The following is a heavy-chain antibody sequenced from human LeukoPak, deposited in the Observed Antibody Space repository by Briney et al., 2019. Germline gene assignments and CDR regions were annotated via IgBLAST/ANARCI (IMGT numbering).Heavy chain of an antibody. J-gene: IGHJ4*02. CDR2: ISAYNGNT. CDR3: ARKMGDYVWGSADY. V-gene: IGHV1-18*01. D-gene: IGHD3-16*01. Sequence: ASVKVSCKASGYTFTSYGISWVRQAPGQGLEWLGWISAYNGNTNYAQKLQGRVTMTTDTSTSTAYMELRSLRSDDTAVYYCARKMGDYVWGSADYWGQGTLVTVSS. CDR1: GYTFTSYG.